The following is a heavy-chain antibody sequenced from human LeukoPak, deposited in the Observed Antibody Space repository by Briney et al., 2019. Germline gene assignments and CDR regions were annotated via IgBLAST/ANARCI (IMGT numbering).Heavy chain of an antibody. J-gene: IGHJ2*01. CDR2: VYSGGSK. D-gene: IGHD3-16*02. Sequence: GGSLRLSCAASGFTISIKYMSWLRHAPGKPLERVSIVYSGGSKYYADSAKGRFTMSRDNAENMVYLQMKDLRAEDTAVYYFARGVVPWYSDPWGRGTLVTVSS. CDR3: ARGVVPWYSDP. V-gene: IGHV3-66*01. CDR1: GFTISIKY.